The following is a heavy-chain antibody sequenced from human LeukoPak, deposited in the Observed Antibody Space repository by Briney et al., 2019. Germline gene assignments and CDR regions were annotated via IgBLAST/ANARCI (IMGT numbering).Heavy chain of an antibody. Sequence: SETLSLTCAVYGGSFSGYYWTWIRQPPGKELDWIGEINHSGSPNYNPSLKSRVTMSVDTSKNQFSLKLSSVTAADTAVYYCARGPPYYYDGSGYYYFDYWGQGTLVTVSS. J-gene: IGHJ4*02. D-gene: IGHD3-22*01. CDR3: ARGPPYYYDGSGYYYFDY. CDR2: INHSGSP. V-gene: IGHV4-34*01. CDR1: GGSFSGYY.